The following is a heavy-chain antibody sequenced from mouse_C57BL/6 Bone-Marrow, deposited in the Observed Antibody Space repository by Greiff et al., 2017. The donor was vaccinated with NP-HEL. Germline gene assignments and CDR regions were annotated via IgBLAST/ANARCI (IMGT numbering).Heavy chain of an antibody. CDR2: IYPGSGST. CDR3: ASLIPDYYAMDY. J-gene: IGHJ4*01. CDR1: GYTFTSYW. Sequence: QVQLQQPGAELVKPGASVKMSCKASGYTFTSYWIAWVKQRPGQGLEWIGDIYPGSGSTNYNEKFKSKATLPVDTSSSTAYMQLSSLTSEDSAVYYCASLIPDYYAMDYWGQGTSVTVSS. V-gene: IGHV1-55*01. D-gene: IGHD5-1-1*01.